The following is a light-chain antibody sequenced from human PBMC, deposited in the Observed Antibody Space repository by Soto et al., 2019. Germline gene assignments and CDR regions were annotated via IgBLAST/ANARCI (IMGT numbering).Light chain of an antibody. V-gene: IGLV2-14*01. CDR2: EVS. CDR3: SSYSSGSTRDV. CDR1: SSDVGGYNS. Sequence: QSVLTPPASVSGSPGQSITISCTGTSSDVGGYNSVSWYQQHPGKAPKLMIYEVSNRPSGVSDRFSGSKSGNTASLTISGLQAEDEADYYCSSYSSGSTRDVFGSGTKVTVL. J-gene: IGLJ1*01.